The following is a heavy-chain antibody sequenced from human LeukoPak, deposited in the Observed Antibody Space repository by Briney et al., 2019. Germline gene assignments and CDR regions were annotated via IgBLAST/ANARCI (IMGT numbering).Heavy chain of an antibody. Sequence: PGGSLRLSCAASGFTFSNYWMHWLRQAPGKGLVWVSRIKGDGSHTIYADSVKGRFTISRDNAKNTLYLQMRSLRAEDTAVYYCVRDWDHFDFDSWGQGTLVTVSS. CDR3: VRDWDHFDFDS. J-gene: IGHJ5*01. V-gene: IGHV3-74*01. CDR2: IKGDGSHT. D-gene: IGHD3-9*01. CDR1: GFTFSNYW.